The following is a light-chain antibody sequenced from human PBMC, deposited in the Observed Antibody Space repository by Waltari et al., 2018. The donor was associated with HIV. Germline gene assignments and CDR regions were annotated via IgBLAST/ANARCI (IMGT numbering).Light chain of an antibody. CDR3: AAWDDSLNGWV. CDR1: RSNIGSNT. CDR2: SNN. Sequence: QSVLTQPPSASGTPGQRVTISCSGSRSNIGSNTVHWYQQLPGTAPKLLIYSNNQRPSGVPYRFSGSKSGTSVSLAISGLQSEDDTDYYCAAWDDSLNGWVFGGGTKLTVL. J-gene: IGLJ3*02. V-gene: IGLV1-44*01.